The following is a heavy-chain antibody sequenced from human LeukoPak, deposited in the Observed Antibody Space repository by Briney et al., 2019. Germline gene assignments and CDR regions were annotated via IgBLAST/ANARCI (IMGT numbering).Heavy chain of an antibody. D-gene: IGHD6-19*01. Sequence: PSETLSLTCAVYGGSFSGSFSDYYWTCIRQTPGKGLEWIGEIHHSGSTNYNPSLKSRVTISIDTSKKQLSLKLSSVTAADTALYYCARAKKAVAGFFDYWGQGTLVTVSS. CDR1: GGSFSGSFSDYY. V-gene: IGHV4-34*01. J-gene: IGHJ4*02. CDR3: ARAKKAVAGFFDY. CDR2: IHHSGST.